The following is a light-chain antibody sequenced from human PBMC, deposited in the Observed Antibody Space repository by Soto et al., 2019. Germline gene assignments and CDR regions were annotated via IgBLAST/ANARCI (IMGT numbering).Light chain of an antibody. CDR2: DVS. Sequence: QSALTQPASVSGSPGQSITISCTGTSSDVGGYNYVSWYQQHPGKAPKLMIYDVSNRPSGVSNRFSGSKSGNTASLTISGLQAEEEADYYCSSYTSSTTSSFGTGTKVTVL. V-gene: IGLV2-14*03. CDR3: SSYTSSTTSS. CDR1: SSDVGGYNY. J-gene: IGLJ1*01.